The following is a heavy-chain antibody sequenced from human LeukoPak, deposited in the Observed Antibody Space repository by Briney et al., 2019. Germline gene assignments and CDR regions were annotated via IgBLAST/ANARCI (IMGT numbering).Heavy chain of an antibody. CDR1: GFTFSNYA. J-gene: IGHJ6*02. D-gene: IGHD6-6*01. CDR3: ARDGPEYSSTSGYHYGMDV. CDR2: ISSDGSVI. V-gene: IGHV3-30*01. Sequence: GGSLRLSCAASGFTFSNYAIHWVRQVPGRGLEWVALISSDGSVIYDADSVKGRFAISRDNSKNTLYQQINSLRPEDTAVYYCARDGPEYSSTSGYHYGMDVWGQGTTVTVSS.